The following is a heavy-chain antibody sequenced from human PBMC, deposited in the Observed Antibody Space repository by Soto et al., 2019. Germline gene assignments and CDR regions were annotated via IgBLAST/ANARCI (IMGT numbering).Heavy chain of an antibody. CDR2: IYWDDDK. Sequence: QITLKESGPTLVKPTQTLTLTCTFTGFSLTTNGVGVGWIRQPPGKALEWLALIYWDDDKRYNSSLRSRVTITKDTSKNQVVLTMTNLDPVDSATYFCAHRRMDTCNWYGGNFDYWGQGVMVTVSS. CDR1: GFSLTTNGVG. D-gene: IGHD5-18*01. CDR3: AHRRMDTCNWYGGNFDY. V-gene: IGHV2-5*02. J-gene: IGHJ4*02.